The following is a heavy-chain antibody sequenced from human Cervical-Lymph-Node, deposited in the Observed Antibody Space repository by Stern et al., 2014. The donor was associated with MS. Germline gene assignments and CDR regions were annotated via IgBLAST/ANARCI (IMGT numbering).Heavy chain of an antibody. D-gene: IGHD2/OR15-2a*01. Sequence: QVQLMQSGAKMKKPGASVKVSCKASGYDFTGFFIHWVRQVPGQGLEWMGRLHPNSDDPTYAQDFQDRVTLTRDTSISTAYLELSRLTSADTAVYYCAREATRIIVGIDYWGQGTQVTVSS. CDR3: AREATRIIVGIDY. CDR2: LHPNSDDP. V-gene: IGHV1-2*06. J-gene: IGHJ4*02. CDR1: GYDFTGFF.